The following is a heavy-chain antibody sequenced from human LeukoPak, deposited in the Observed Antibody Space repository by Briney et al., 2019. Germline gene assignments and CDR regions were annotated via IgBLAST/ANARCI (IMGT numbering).Heavy chain of an antibody. J-gene: IGHJ4*02. CDR2: ISTYSGNT. CDR1: GYTFTSYA. V-gene: IGHV1-18*01. D-gene: IGHD4-17*01. CDR3: AEYGDYLGHVY. Sequence: ASVKVSCKPSGYTFTSYALSWVRQAPGQGLEWMGWISTYSGNTNYAQKLQGRITMTIETSTSTAYMELRSLRSDDTAVYYCAEYGDYLGHVYWGQGTLVTVSS.